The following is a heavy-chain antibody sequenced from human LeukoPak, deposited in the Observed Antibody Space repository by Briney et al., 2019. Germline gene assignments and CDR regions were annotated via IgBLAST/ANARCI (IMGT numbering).Heavy chain of an antibody. CDR2: MNPNSGNT. D-gene: IGHD6-13*01. CDR1: GYTFTSYD. CDR3: ASLTQQLGTPFDY. J-gene: IGHJ4*02. Sequence: ASVKVSCKASGYTFTSYDINWVRQATGQGLEWMGWMNPNSGNTGYAQKFQGRVTITRNTSISTAYMELSSLRSEDTAVYYCASLTQQLGTPFDYWGQGTLVTVSS. V-gene: IGHV1-8*01.